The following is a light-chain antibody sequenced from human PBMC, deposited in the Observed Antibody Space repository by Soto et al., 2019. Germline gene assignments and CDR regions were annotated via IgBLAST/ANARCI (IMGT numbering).Light chain of an antibody. J-gene: IGKJ4*01. CDR2: ATS. V-gene: IGKV1-39*01. CDR1: QSISSY. CDR3: QKYNSAPLT. Sequence: DIQMTQSPSSLSASVGDRVTITCRASQSISSYLNWYQQKPGKAPNLLIYATSTLQSGVPSRFSGSGSGTEFTLTISSLQPEDFATYYCQKYNSAPLTFGGGTKVDIK.